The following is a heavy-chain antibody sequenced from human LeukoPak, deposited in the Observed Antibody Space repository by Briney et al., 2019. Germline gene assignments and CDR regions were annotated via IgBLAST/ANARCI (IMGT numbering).Heavy chain of an antibody. J-gene: IGHJ4*02. Sequence: SVKVSCKASGGTFSSYAISWVRQAPGQGLEWMGGIIPIFGTANYAQKFQGRVTITTDESTSTAYMELSSLRSEDTAVYYCARGLRPHVGRLCFDYWGQGTLVTVSS. V-gene: IGHV1-69*05. CDR3: ARGLRPHVGRLCFDY. CDR2: IIPIFGTA. D-gene: IGHD4-17*01. CDR1: GGTFSSYA.